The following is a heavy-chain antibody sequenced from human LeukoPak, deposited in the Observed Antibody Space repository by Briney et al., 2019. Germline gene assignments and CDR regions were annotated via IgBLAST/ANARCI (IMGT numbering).Heavy chain of an antibody. CDR2: ISYSGLT. V-gene: IGHV4-39*01. J-gene: IGHJ4*02. CDR1: GGFITSNTYY. Sequence: SETLSLTCTVSGGFITSNTYYWGWIRQPPGKGLEWIGSISYSGLTYNNPSLKSRVTTAVDTSKNQFSLKVRSVTAADTAVYYCARGDAAASMSCWGQGTLVTVSS. CDR3: ARGDAAASMSC. D-gene: IGHD6-13*01.